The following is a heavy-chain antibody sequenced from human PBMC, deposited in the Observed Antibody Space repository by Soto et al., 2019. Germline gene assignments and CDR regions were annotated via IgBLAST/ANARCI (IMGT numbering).Heavy chain of an antibody. D-gene: IGHD6-13*01. Sequence: QVQLQESGPGLAKPSQTLSLTCTVSGGSFSSGAYHWSWIRQHSGKGLEWIGSISYRGNTYYNPSLKSRLSMSVDTSKTQFSLNLTSVTAADTAVYFCARMSATGTRWFDPWGQGTLVTVSS. CDR2: ISYRGNT. CDR3: ARMSATGTRWFDP. J-gene: IGHJ5*02. CDR1: GGSFSSGAYH. V-gene: IGHV4-31*03.